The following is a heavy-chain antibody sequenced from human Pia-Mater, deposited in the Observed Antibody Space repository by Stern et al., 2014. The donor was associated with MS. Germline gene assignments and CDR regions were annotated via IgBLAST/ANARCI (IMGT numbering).Heavy chain of an antibody. J-gene: IGHJ4*02. CDR2: IGPTSGAT. CDR1: GYTFTGHY. D-gene: IGHD4-11*01. Sequence: QVQLVQSGAEVRKPGASVKVSCKASGYTFTGHYVHWVRQAPGHGLEWLGRIGPTSGATNVAQKFQGRVTLTRDTSISTAYMELSSLTSDDTAVYYCARQYSSYPDYWGQGTLVTVSS. V-gene: IGHV1-2*06. CDR3: ARQYSSYPDY.